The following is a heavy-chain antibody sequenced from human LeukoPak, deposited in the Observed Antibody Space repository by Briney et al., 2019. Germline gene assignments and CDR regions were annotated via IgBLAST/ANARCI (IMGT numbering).Heavy chain of an antibody. CDR3: AKDRIAVAGTGAFDI. D-gene: IGHD6-19*01. CDR1: GFTFSTCA. Sequence: PGGSLRLSCAASGFTFSTCAMHWVRQAPDMGLEWLAMISFDGNNINHADSVKGRFTISRDNSKNTLYLQMNSLRAEDTAVYYCAKDRIAVAGTGAFDIWGQGTMVTVSS. J-gene: IGHJ3*02. V-gene: IGHV3-30-3*01. CDR2: ISFDGNNI.